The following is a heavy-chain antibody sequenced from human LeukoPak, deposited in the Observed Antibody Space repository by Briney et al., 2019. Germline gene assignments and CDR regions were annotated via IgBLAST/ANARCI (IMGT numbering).Heavy chain of an antibody. J-gene: IGHJ4*02. CDR3: ASEAWLGVIDY. V-gene: IGHV4-38-2*02. CDR1: GYSISSGYY. CDR2: IYHSGST. D-gene: IGHD6-19*01. Sequence: SETLSLTCTVSGYSISSGYYWGWIRPPPGKGLEWIGSIYHSGSTYYNPSLKSRVTISVDTSKNQFSLKLSSVTAADTAVYYCASEAWLGVIDYWGQGTLVTVSS.